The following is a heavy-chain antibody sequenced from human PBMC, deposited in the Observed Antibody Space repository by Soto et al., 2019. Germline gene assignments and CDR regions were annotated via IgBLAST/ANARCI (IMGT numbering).Heavy chain of an antibody. CDR2: IIPIFGTA. CDR3: ARGGHHDYSNLYYYGMDV. CDR1: GGTFSSYA. J-gene: IGHJ6*02. Sequence: QVQLVHSGAEVKKPGSSVKVSCKASGGTFSSYAISWVRQAPGQGLEWMGGIIPIFGTANYAQKFQGRVTITADGSTSTADMELSSLRSEDTAVYYCARGGHHDYSNLYYYGMDVWGQGTTVTVCS. D-gene: IGHD4-4*01. V-gene: IGHV1-69*01.